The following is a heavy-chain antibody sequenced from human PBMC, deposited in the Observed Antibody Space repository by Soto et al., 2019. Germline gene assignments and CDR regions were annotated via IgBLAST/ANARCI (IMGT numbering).Heavy chain of an antibody. V-gene: IGHV1-69*12. Sequence: QVQLVQSGAEVKKPGSSVKVSCKASGGTFSSYAISWVRQAPGQGLEWMGGIIPIFGTANYAQKFQGRVTITADESTSTASMELSSLRSEDTAVYYCARFETYCGGDCPFDYWGQGTLVTVSS. D-gene: IGHD2-21*02. J-gene: IGHJ4*02. CDR3: ARFETYCGGDCPFDY. CDR1: GGTFSSYA. CDR2: IIPIFGTA.